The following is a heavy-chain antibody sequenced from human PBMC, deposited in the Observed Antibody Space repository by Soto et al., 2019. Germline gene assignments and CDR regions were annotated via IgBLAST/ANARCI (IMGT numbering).Heavy chain of an antibody. CDR3: ARQRAISVAGTYYFYTLDV. CDR2: IYPGDSDT. CDR1: GYSFTSYW. V-gene: IGHV5-51*01. D-gene: IGHD6-19*01. J-gene: IGHJ6*02. Sequence: PGESLKISCKGSGYSFTSYWIGWVRQMPGKGLEWMGIIYPGDSDTRYSPSFEGQATISADKSISTAYLQWSSLGASDTAMYYCARQRAISVAGTYYFYTLDVWGQGTTVTVSS.